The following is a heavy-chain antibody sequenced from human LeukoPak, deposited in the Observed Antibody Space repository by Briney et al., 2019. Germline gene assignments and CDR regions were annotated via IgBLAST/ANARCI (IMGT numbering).Heavy chain of an antibody. Sequence: SETLSLTCTVSGGSISSYYWSWIRQPPGKGLEWIGYIYYSGSTNYNPSLKSRVTISVDTSKNQFSLKLSSVTAADTAVYYCARAKKAYYYDSSGYSLPYFDYWGQGTLVTVSS. J-gene: IGHJ4*02. V-gene: IGHV4-59*01. CDR3: ARAKKAYYYDSSGYSLPYFDY. CDR2: IYYSGST. CDR1: GGSISSYY. D-gene: IGHD3-22*01.